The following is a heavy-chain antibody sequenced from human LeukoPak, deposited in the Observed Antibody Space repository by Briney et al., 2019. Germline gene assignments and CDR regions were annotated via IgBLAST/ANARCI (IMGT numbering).Heavy chain of an antibody. CDR3: AKDSNAIVATIIDY. CDR2: ISWNSGSI. D-gene: IGHD5-12*01. V-gene: IGHV3-9*01. J-gene: IGHJ4*02. Sequence: GGSLRLSCAASGFTFDDYGMSWVRQAPGKGLEWVSGISWNSGSIGYADSVKGRFTISRDNAKNSLYLQMNSLRAEDTALYYCAKDSNAIVATIIDYWGQGTLVTVSS. CDR1: GFTFDDYG.